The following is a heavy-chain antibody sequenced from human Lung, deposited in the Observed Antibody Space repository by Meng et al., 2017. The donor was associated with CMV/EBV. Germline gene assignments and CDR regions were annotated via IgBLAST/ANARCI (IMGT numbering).Heavy chain of an antibody. J-gene: IGHJ4*02. Sequence: GESLKISCIASGFTFNTYGMHWVRQAPGKGLEWVAFIRSDGHQTYYADSVKGRFAVSRDNSKNTLYLRMTSLRAGDTAVYFCAKDLVDYYFDSWGQGKMVTVDS. CDR1: GFTFNTYG. D-gene: IGHD5-12*01. V-gene: IGHV3-30*02. CDR3: AKDLVDYYFDS. CDR2: IRSDGHQT.